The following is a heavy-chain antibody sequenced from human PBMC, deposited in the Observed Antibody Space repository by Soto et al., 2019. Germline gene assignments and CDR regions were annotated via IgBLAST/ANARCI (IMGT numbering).Heavy chain of an antibody. CDR1: GFTFTSYA. CDR3: ARTAAAGTRYYGMDV. J-gene: IGHJ6*02. CDR2: VSYDGNDN. Sequence: QVQLVESGGGVVQPGGSLRLSCAASGFTFTSYAMHWVRQAPGKGLEWVAAVSYDGNDNYYADFVKGRFTISRDNSKNTLNLQMDTLRPDDTAVYSCARTAAAGTRYYGMDVWGQGTTVTVS. V-gene: IGHV3-30-3*01. D-gene: IGHD6-13*01.